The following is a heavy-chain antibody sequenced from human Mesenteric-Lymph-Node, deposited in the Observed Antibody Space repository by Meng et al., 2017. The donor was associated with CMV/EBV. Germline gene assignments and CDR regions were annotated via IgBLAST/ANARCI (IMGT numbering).Heavy chain of an antibody. V-gene: IGHV4-61*01. CDR2: MSYTGST. CDR1: GDSITSGTYY. Sequence: GSLRLSCTVSGDSITSGTYYWGWIRQPPGKGLEWIAYMSYTGSTYYNPSLKSRVTISVDTSKKQVSLNMISVTAADTAVYYCARNYYETSAQEHWGQGILVTVSS. CDR3: ARNYYETSAQEH. D-gene: IGHD3-22*01. J-gene: IGHJ1*01.